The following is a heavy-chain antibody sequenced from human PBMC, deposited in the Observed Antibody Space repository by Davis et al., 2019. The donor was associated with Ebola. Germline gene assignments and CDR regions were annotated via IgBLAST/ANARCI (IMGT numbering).Heavy chain of an antibody. CDR3: AKDMWELLILDY. CDR1: GFTFSSYS. CDR2: ICSSSSTI. J-gene: IGHJ4*02. Sequence: GGSLRLSCAASGFTFSSYSMHWVRQAPGKGLEWVSYICSSSSTIYYADSVKGRFTISRDNSKNSLYLQMNSLRTEDTALYYCAKDMWELLILDYWGQGTLVTVSS. D-gene: IGHD1-26*01. V-gene: IGHV3-48*04.